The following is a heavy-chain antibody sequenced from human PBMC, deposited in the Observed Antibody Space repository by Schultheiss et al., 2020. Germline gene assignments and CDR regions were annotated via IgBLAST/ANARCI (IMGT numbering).Heavy chain of an antibody. Sequence: ASVKVSCKASGYTFTSYGISWVRQAPGQGLEWMGRINPNSSGTNYAQKFQGRVTTTRDTSISTAYMELSRLRSDDTAVYYCARDGGMGFDYWGQGTLVTVSS. CDR2: INPNSSGT. J-gene: IGHJ4*02. CDR1: GYTFTSYG. V-gene: IGHV1-2*06. D-gene: IGHD4-23*01. CDR3: ARDGGMGFDY.